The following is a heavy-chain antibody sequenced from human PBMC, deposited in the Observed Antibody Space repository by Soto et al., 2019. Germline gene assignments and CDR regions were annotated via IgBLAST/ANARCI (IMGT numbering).Heavy chain of an antibody. CDR2: IYYSGST. V-gene: IGHV4-59*01. CDR1: GGSISSYY. J-gene: IGHJ3*02. D-gene: IGHD2-15*01. Sequence: SETLSLTCTVSGGSISSYYWSWIRQPPGKGLEWIGYIYYSGSTNYNPSLKSRVTISVDTSKNQFSLRLSSVTAADTAVYYCARGGGGYCSGGSCYGLDAFDIWGQGTMVTVSS. CDR3: ARGGGGYCSGGSCYGLDAFDI.